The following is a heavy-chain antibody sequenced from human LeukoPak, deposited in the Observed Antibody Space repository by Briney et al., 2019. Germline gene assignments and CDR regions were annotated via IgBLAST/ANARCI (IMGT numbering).Heavy chain of an antibody. D-gene: IGHD5-24*01. CDR3: ARVKMATIDY. J-gene: IGHJ4*02. Sequence: PSETLSLTCAVYGGSFSGYYWSWIRQPPGKGLEWIGEINHSGSTNYNPPLKSRVTISVDTSKNQFSLKLSSVTAADTAVYYCARVKMATIDYWGQGTLVTVSS. CDR1: GGSFSGYY. V-gene: IGHV4-34*01. CDR2: INHSGST.